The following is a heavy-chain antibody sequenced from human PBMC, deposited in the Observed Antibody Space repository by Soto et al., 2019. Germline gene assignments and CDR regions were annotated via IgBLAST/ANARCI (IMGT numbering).Heavy chain of an antibody. J-gene: IGHJ4*02. CDR2: INTGNGNT. D-gene: IGHD2-21*02. V-gene: IGHV1-3*04. CDR1: GYTFTSYT. CDR3: ATLCGGACFTDY. Sequence: QVQLVQSGAEVKKPGASVKVSCRASGYTFTSYTMNWVRQAPGQRLEWMGWINTGNGNTKYSQKFQGRVTITRDTSASTAYMELSSLRSEDTAVYYCATLCGGACFTDYWGQGTLVTVSS.